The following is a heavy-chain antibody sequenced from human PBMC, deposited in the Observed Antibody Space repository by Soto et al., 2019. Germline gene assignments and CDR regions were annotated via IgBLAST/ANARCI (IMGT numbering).Heavy chain of an antibody. CDR2: IYYSGST. V-gene: IGHV4-59*01. J-gene: IGHJ5*02. D-gene: IGHD3-3*01. Sequence: PSETLSLTCTVSGASISSYYWSWIRQPPGEGLEWIGYIYYSGSTNYNPALKSRVTISVDTSKNQFSLKLSSVTAADTAVYYGARGCGRLTIFGVVKNSFDPWGQGTLVTVSS. CDR1: GASISSYY. CDR3: ARGCGRLTIFGVVKNSFDP.